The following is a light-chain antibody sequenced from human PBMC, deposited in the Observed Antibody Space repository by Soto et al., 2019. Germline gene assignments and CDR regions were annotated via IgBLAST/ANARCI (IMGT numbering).Light chain of an antibody. Sequence: SSVLTQPPSVSVAPGQTARITCTGNNIGRKSVNWYQQKPGQAPVLVVYDDGDRPSGIPERFSGSNSGNTATLTISRVEAGDEADYHCQVWDTTSDLGVFGGGTKLTVL. J-gene: IGLJ2*01. CDR2: DDG. CDR3: QVWDTTSDLGV. V-gene: IGLV3-21*02. CDR1: NIGRKS.